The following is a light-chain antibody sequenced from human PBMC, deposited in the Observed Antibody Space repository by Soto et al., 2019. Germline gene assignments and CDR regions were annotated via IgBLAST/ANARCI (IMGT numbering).Light chain of an antibody. V-gene: IGKV1-39*01. CDR1: QSISSY. CDR3: QQSYSTPWT. Sequence: IQMTQAPSSLSASVGDRVTITCRASQSISSYLNWYQHKPGKAPKLLIHAASSLQSGVPSRFSGSGSGTDFTLTISSLQPEDFATYYCQQSYSTPWTFGQGTKVDI. CDR2: AAS. J-gene: IGKJ1*01.